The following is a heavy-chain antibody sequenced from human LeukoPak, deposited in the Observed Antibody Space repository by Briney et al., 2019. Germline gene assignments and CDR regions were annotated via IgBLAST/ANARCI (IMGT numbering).Heavy chain of an antibody. CDR2: ISWNSGNI. J-gene: IGHJ4*02. V-gene: IGHV3-9*01. CDR3: ASDGN. CDR1: GFTFHDYA. Sequence: GRSLRLSCAASGFTFHDYAMRWVRQAPGKGLEWVSGISWNSGNIGYADSVKGRFTISRDNAKNSLYLQMNSLRPEDTALYYCASDGNWGQGTLVTVSS.